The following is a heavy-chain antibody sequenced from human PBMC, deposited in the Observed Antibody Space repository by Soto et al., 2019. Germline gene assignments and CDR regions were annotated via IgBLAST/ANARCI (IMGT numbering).Heavy chain of an antibody. Sequence: PSETLSLTCTVSGGSISSGGYYWSWIRQHPGKGLEWIGYIYYSGSTYYNPSLKSRVTISVDTSRNQFSLKLSSVTAADTAVYYCARADSSGYHGAFDIWGQGTMVTVS. J-gene: IGHJ3*02. D-gene: IGHD3-22*01. CDR3: ARADSSGYHGAFDI. CDR2: IYYSGST. CDR1: GGSISSGGYY. V-gene: IGHV4-31*03.